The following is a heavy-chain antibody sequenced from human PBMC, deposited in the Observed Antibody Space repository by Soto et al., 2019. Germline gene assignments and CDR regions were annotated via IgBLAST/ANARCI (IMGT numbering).Heavy chain of an antibody. CDR2: IYYSGST. D-gene: IGHD2-15*01. CDR1: GGCISSGDYY. V-gene: IGHV4-30-4*01. CDR3: ARRCSGGSCYGVYFDY. Sequence: QVQLQESGPGLVKPSQTLSHTCTVAGGCISSGDYYWSWIRQPPGKGLEWIGYIYYSGSTYYNPSLKSRVTISVDTSKNQFSLKLSSVTAADTAVYYCARRCSGGSCYGVYFDYWGQGTLVTVSS. J-gene: IGHJ4*02.